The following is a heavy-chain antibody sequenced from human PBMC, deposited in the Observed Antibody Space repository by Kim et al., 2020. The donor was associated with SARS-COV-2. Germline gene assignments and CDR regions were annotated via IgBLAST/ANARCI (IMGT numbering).Heavy chain of an antibody. Sequence: SETLSLTCTVSGGSISSGSYYWSWIRQPAGKGLEWIGRIYTSGSTNYNPSLKSRVTISVDTSKNQFSLKLSSVTAADTAVYYCASFTYYYGSGHYWGQGTLVTVSS. J-gene: IGHJ4*02. CDR3: ASFTYYYGSGHY. CDR1: GGSISSGSYY. V-gene: IGHV4-61*02. D-gene: IGHD3-10*01. CDR2: IYTSGST.